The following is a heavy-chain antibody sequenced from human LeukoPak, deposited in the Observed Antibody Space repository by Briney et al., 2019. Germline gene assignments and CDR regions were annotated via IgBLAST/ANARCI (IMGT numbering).Heavy chain of an antibody. D-gene: IGHD4-11*01. Sequence: ASVKVSCKASGGTFSSYAISWVRQAPGQGLEWMGGIIPIFGTAHYAQKFQGRVTITADESTSTAYMELSSLRSEDTAVYYCARVSDYIGNWFDPWGQGTLVTVSS. J-gene: IGHJ5*02. CDR3: ARVSDYIGNWFDP. CDR1: GGTFSSYA. CDR2: IIPIFGTA. V-gene: IGHV1-69*01.